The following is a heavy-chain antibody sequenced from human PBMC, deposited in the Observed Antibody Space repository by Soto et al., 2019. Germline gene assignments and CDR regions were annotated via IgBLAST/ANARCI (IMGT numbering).Heavy chain of an antibody. Sequence: GGSLRLSCAASGFTFSNYAMSWVRQAPGKGLDWVSTITGSGGTTYYADSVKGRFTISRDNSKNTLYLQMSSLRADDTAVYYCAKEIWYSSGWYYFDYWGKGALVTVSS. CDR3: AKEIWYSSGWYYFDY. CDR2: ITGSGGTT. V-gene: IGHV3-23*01. CDR1: GFTFSNYA. J-gene: IGHJ4*02. D-gene: IGHD6-19*01.